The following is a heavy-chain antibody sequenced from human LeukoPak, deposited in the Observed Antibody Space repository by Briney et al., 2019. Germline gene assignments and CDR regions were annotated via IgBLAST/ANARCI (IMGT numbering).Heavy chain of an antibody. J-gene: IGHJ3*02. CDR3: ARGGIEVPAFDI. CDR2: INPKSGDT. D-gene: IGHD1-26*01. CDR1: GYTFTGNF. Sequence: ASVKVSCKASGYTFTGNFIHWVRQALGQGLEWVGLINPKSGDTTHAQRFQGRLTLTRDTSIRTAFMELGSLGSDDTAVYYCARGGIEVPAFDIWGRGTMVTVSS. V-gene: IGHV1-2*02.